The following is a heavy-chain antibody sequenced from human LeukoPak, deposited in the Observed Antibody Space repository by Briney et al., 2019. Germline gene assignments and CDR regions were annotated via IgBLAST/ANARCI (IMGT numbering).Heavy chain of an antibody. V-gene: IGHV3-23*01. CDR2: ISGSGGST. CDR3: AKDGLELRHNWFDP. D-gene: IGHD1-7*01. J-gene: IGHJ5*02. Sequence: GGSLRLSCAASGFTFSSYAMSWVRQAPGKGLEWVSAISGSGGSTYYADSVKGRFSISRDNSKNTLYLQMNSLRAEDTAVYYCAKDGLELRHNWFDPWGQGTLVTVSS. CDR1: GFTFSSYA.